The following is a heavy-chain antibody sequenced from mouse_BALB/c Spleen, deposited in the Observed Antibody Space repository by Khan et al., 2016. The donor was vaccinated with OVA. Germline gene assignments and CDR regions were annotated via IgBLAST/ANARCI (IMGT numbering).Heavy chain of an antibody. D-gene: IGHD2-3*01. CDR1: GFSLTSYG. CDR3: ARWFDGYSSLYAMDY. CDR2: IWSDGST. J-gene: IGHJ4*01. Sequence: VQLVESGPGLVAPSQSLSTTCTVSGFSLTSYGVHWVRQPPGKGLEWLVVIWSDGSTNYNSVLKSRLSISKDNSKSQVFLKMNSLQTDDTAIYYCARWFDGYSSLYAMDYWGQGTSVTVSS. V-gene: IGHV2-6*02.